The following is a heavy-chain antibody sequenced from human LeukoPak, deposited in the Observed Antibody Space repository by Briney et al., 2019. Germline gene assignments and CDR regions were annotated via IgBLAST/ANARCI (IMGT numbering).Heavy chain of an antibody. D-gene: IGHD5-12*01. CDR3: AKDGGGCGSGHCHPREAET. V-gene: IGHV1-2*02. Sequence: ASVKVSCKASGYKFNDYYIHWVRQAPGQGLEWLGWINPNSGAANDAQTFQGRVTMTRDASIRTAYLELNGLRSYDPAVYYWAKDGGGCGSGHCHPREAETWGQGTLVHVSS. J-gene: IGHJ5*01. CDR1: GYKFNDYY. CDR2: INPNSGAA.